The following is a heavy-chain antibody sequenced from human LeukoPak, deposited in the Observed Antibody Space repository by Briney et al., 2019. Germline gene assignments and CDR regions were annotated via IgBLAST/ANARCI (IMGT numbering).Heavy chain of an antibody. CDR1: GFTFSSYE. D-gene: IGHD3-10*01. V-gene: IGHV3-48*03. J-gene: IGHJ4*02. CDR2: ISSSGSTI. Sequence: GGSLRLSCAASGFTFSSYEMNWVRQAPGKGLEWVSYISSSGSTIYYADSVKGRFISSRDNTKNSLYLQMNNLRAEDTAIYYCATDYYVSGSYYRLFYWGQGTLVTVSS. CDR3: ATDYYVSGSYYRLFY.